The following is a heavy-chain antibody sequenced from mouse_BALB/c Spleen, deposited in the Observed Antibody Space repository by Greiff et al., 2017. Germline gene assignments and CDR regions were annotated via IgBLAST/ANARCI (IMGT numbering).Heavy chain of an antibody. D-gene: IGHD2-1*01. CDR2: ISSGSSTI. CDR1: GFTFSSFG. V-gene: IGHV5-17*02. Sequence: EVQLVESGGGLVQPGGSRKLSCAASGFTFSSFGMHWVRQAPEKGLEWVAYISSGSSTIYYADTVKGRFTIARDNPKNTLFLQMTSLRSEDTAMYYCARSDYGNPWFAYWGQGTLVTVSA. CDR3: ARSDYGNPWFAY. J-gene: IGHJ3*01.